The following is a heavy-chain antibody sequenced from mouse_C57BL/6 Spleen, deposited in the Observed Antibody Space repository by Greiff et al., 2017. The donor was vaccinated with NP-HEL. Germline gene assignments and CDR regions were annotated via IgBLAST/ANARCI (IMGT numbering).Heavy chain of an antibody. D-gene: IGHD2-5*01. J-gene: IGHJ3*01. CDR1: GYSITSGYY. CDR3: ARGYSNFPWFAY. CDR2: ISYDGSN. V-gene: IGHV3-6*01. Sequence: ESGPGLVKPSQSLSLTCSVTGYSITSGYYWNWIRQFPGNKLEWMGYISYDGSNNYNPSLKNRISITRDTSKNQFFLKLNSVTTEDTATYYCARGYSNFPWFAYWGQGTLVTVSA.